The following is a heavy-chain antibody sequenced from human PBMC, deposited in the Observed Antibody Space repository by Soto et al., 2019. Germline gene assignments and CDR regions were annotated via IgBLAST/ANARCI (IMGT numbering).Heavy chain of an antibody. V-gene: IGHV2-5*02. CDR2: IYWDADK. CDR3: AHRVLRTVFGLVTTTAIYFDF. Sequence: QITLKESGPTVVKPTETLTLTCTFSGFSLTTSGVGVGWVRQSPGKAPEWLALIYWDADKRYSTSLKSRLPITKDTSKIQVVLTMANVDPADTATYYCAHRVLRTVFGLVTTTAIYFDFWCQGTPVVVSS. CDR1: GFSLTTSGVG. D-gene: IGHD3-3*01. J-gene: IGHJ4*02.